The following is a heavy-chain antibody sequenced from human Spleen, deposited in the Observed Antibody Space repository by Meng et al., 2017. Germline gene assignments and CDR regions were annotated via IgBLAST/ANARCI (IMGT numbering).Heavy chain of an antibody. Sequence: LRLSCAISGVSVSSNRAAWNWNRQSPWRVLEWLGRTYFRSKWYDDYAVSVKSRITSTPDTSKDQVYLPLDSVTPEDTAVYCCASDSKARSFGSGFDPWGQGTLVTVSS. CDR1: GVSVSSNRAA. J-gene: IGHJ5*02. CDR2: TYFRSKWYD. CDR3: ASDSKARSFGSGFDP. D-gene: IGHD3-10*01. V-gene: IGHV6-1*01.